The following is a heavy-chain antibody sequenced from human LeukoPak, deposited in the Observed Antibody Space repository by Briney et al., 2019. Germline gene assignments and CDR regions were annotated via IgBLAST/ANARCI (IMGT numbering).Heavy chain of an antibody. J-gene: IGHJ3*02. Sequence: GGSLRLSCAASGFTFSTYTMNWVRQAPGEGLQWVSSMIASNGYTYYADSVKGRFTISRDNARNSLYLQMNSLRADDTAVYYCARARLAAAGTGAFDIWGQGTMLTVSS. V-gene: IGHV3-21*01. CDR1: GFTFSTYT. D-gene: IGHD6-13*01. CDR3: ARARLAAAGTGAFDI. CDR2: MIASNGYT.